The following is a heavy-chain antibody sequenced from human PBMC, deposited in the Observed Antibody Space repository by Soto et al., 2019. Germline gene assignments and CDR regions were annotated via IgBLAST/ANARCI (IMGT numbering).Heavy chain of an antibody. Sequence: ASVKVSCKASGYTFTGHYIHWVRQAPEQGPEWMGEIGPETGATRYAQKFQGRVAMTRDMSITTVYMELNNLSPDDTAVYYCGRGRSGQIVVFYWGQGTPVTVSS. CDR1: GYTFTGHY. V-gene: IGHV1-2*02. D-gene: IGHD3-3*01. CDR3: GRGRSGQIVVFY. CDR2: IGPETGAT. J-gene: IGHJ4*02.